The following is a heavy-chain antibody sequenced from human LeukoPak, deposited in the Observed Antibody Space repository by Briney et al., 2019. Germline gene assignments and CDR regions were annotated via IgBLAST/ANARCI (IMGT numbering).Heavy chain of an antibody. J-gene: IGHJ5*02. CDR1: GYNFSDYY. V-gene: IGHV1-46*01. Sequence: ASVKISCKASGYNFSDYYLHWVRQAPGQGLEWMGLINPSGSSTTYAQKFQGRVTMTRDMFTSTDYMELTSLTSDDTAVYYCARDNSVGETAWWFDPWGQGTLVTVSS. CDR2: INPSGSST. D-gene: IGHD1-26*01. CDR3: ARDNSVGETAWWFDP.